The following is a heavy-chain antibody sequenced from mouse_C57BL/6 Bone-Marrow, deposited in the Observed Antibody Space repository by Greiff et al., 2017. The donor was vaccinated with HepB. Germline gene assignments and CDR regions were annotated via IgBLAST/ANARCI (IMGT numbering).Heavy chain of an antibody. V-gene: IGHV14-4*01. CDR3: TSGTETFYWYFDV. J-gene: IGHJ1*03. CDR1: GFNIKDDY. Sequence: EVQLVESGAELVRPGASVKLSCTASGFNIKDDYMHWVKHRPEQGLEWIGWIDPENGDTEYASKFQGKATITADTSSNTAYLQLSSLTSEDTAVYYCTSGTETFYWYFDVWGTGTTVTVSS. CDR2: IDPENGDT. D-gene: IGHD4-1*01.